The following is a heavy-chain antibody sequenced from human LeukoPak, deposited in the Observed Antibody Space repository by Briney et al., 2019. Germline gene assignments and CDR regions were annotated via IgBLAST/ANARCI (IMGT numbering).Heavy chain of an antibody. CDR2: IYPADSDI. J-gene: IGHJ5*02. D-gene: IGHD2-15*01. V-gene: IGHV5-51*01. Sequence: GESLKISCKGSGYSFTSYWIAWVRQMPGKGLEWMGIIYPADSDIRYSPSFQGQVTISADKSISTAYLQWSSLKASDTAMYYCARQEYCSGGSCYTWFDPWGQGTLVTVSS. CDR1: GYSFTSYW. CDR3: ARQEYCSGGSCYTWFDP.